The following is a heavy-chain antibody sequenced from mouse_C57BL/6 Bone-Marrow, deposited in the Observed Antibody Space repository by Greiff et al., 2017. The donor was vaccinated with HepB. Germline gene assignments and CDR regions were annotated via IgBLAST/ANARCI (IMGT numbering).Heavy chain of an antibody. CDR3: GAPQGGSFAY. CDR2: IDPANGNT. CDR1: GFNLKSSY. Sequence: VHVKQSVAELVRPGASVKLSCTASGFNLKSSYMHWVKQRPEQGLEWIGRIDPANGNTNYAQKFQGKATITEDTSSNTAYLQLSSLTSEDPAIYYCGAPQGGSFAYWGQGTLVTVYA. V-gene: IGHV14-3*01. J-gene: IGHJ3*01.